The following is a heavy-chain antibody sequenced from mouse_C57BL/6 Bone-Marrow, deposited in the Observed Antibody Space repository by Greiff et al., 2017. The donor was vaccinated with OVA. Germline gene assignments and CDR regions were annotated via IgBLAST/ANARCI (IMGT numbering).Heavy chain of an antibody. Sequence: EVQLQQSGTVLARPGASVKMSCKTSGYTFTSYWMHWVKQRPGQGLEWIGAIYPGNSDTSYNQKFKGKAKLTAVTSASTAYMELSSLTNEDSAVYYCTRWAFYGSPYYFDYWGQGTTLTVSS. V-gene: IGHV1-5*01. CDR2: IYPGNSDT. J-gene: IGHJ2*01. D-gene: IGHD1-1*01. CDR1: GYTFTSYW. CDR3: TRWAFYGSPYYFDY.